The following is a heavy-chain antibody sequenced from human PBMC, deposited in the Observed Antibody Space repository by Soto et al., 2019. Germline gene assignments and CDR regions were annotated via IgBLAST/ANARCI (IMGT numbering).Heavy chain of an antibody. V-gene: IGHV3-23*01. CDR3: ENMGVPAAMQGFVWYFDL. D-gene: IGHD2-2*01. J-gene: IGHJ2*01. CDR2: ISGSGGST. Sequence: EVQLLESGGGLVQPGGSLRLSCAASGFTFSSYAMSWVRQAPGKGLEWVSAISGSGGSTYYADSVKGRFTISRDNSKNTLYLQMNSLRAEDTAVYYCENMGVPAAMQGFVWYFDLWGRGTLVTVSS. CDR1: GFTFSSYA.